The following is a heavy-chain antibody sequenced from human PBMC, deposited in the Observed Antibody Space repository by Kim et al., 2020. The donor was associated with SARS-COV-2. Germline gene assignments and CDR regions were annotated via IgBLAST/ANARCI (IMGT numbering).Heavy chain of an antibody. Sequence: AKKMKGRVTMTRNTSISTVYMELSSLRSEDTAVYYCARGLNTYSSSWMDYWGQGTLVTVSS. D-gene: IGHD6-13*01. V-gene: IGHV1-8*01. J-gene: IGHJ4*02. CDR3: ARGLNTYSSSWMDY.